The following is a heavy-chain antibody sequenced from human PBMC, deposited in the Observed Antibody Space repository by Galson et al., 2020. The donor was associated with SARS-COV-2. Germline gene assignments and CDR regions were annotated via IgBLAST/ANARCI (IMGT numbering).Heavy chain of an antibody. V-gene: IGHV4-61*02. J-gene: IGHJ6*02. CDR2: IYSSGST. CDR1: GGSISSGSYY. CDR3: ARDPIGYSSAWYPGGMDV. D-gene: IGHD6-19*01. Sequence: ETSETLSLTCTVSGGSISSGSYYWSWIRQPAGKGLEWIGRIYSSGSTNYNPSLKSRVTISVDTSKNQFSLKLSSVTAADTAVYYCARDPIGYSSAWYPGGMDVWGQGTTVTVSS.